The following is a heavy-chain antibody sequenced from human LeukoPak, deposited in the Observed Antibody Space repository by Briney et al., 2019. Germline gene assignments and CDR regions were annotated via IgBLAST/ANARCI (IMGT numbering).Heavy chain of an antibody. CDR3: ARTKGRSPLFDY. Sequence: SQTLSLTCAISGDSVTSNSAAWNWIRQSPSRGLEWLGRTYYRSKWYNDYAVSVKGRIAINPDTSKNQFSLQLNSMTPEDTAGDYCARTKGRSPLFDYWGQGTLVTVSS. D-gene: IGHD2-8*01. V-gene: IGHV6-1*01. J-gene: IGHJ4*02. CDR2: TYYRSKWYN. CDR1: GDSVTSNSAA.